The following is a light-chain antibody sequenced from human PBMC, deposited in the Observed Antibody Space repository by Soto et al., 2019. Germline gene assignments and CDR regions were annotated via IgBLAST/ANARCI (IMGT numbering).Light chain of an antibody. Sequence: QSALTQPASVSGSPGQSTTISCTGTSSDVGAYNYVSWYQQHPGKAPKLMIYDVSNRPSGVSNRFSGSKSGNTASLTISGLQADDEADYYCLSYTTSSTPVVFGGGTKVTVL. V-gene: IGLV2-14*01. CDR1: SSDVGAYNY. CDR3: LSYTTSSTPVV. J-gene: IGLJ2*01. CDR2: DVS.